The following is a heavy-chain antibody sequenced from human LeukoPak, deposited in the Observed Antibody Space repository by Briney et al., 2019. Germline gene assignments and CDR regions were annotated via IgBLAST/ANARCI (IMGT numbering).Heavy chain of an antibody. J-gene: IGHJ6*03. V-gene: IGHV3-21*01. Sequence: PGGSLRLSCAASGFTFSSYNMNWVRQAPGKGLEWVSSISSSSNYIYYADSVKGRFTISRDNAKNSLYLQMNSLRAEDTAVYYCARDAHCSGGSCYFPPTYYYYYMDVWGKGTTVTVSS. CDR2: ISSSSNYI. D-gene: IGHD2-15*01. CDR1: GFTFSSYN. CDR3: ARDAHCSGGSCYFPPTYYYYYMDV.